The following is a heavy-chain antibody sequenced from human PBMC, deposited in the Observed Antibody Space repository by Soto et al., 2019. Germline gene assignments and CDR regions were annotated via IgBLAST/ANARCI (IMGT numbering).Heavy chain of an antibody. Sequence: EVQLVESGGGLVQPGGSLRLSCAASGFTFSSYWMHWVRQAPGKGLVWVSRINSDGSSTSYADSVKGRFTISRDNAKNTLYLQMNSLRAEDTAVYYCARDNGGRITIFGVVIPRYFDYWGQGTLVTVSS. J-gene: IGHJ4*02. CDR2: INSDGSST. CDR3: ARDNGGRITIFGVVIPRYFDY. CDR1: GFTFSSYW. D-gene: IGHD3-3*01. V-gene: IGHV3-74*01.